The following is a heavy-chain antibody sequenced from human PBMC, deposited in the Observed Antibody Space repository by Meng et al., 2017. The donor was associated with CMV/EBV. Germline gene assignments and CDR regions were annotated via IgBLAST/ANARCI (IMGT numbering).Heavy chain of an antibody. D-gene: IGHD3-3*01. CDR1: GFTFSSYS. CDR2: ISSSSSYI. V-gene: IGHV3-21*01. J-gene: IGHJ4*02. Sequence: GESLKISCAASGFTFSSYSMNWVCQAPGKGLEWVSSISSSSSYIYYADSVKGRFTISRDNAKNSLYLQMNSLRAEDTAVYYCARDGGVTIFGVVIPIDYWGQGALVTVSS. CDR3: ARDGGVTIFGVVIPIDY.